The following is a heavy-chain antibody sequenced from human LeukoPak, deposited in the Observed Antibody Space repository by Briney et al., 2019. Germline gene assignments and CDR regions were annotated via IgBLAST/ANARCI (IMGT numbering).Heavy chain of an antibody. D-gene: IGHD6-19*01. Sequence: PGGSLRLSCAASGFTFSSYSMNWVRQAPGKGPEWVSSISSSSSYIYYADSVKGRFTISRDNAKNSLYLQMNSLRAEDTAVYYCARVPQFSLAGGYYFDYWGQGTLVTVSS. CDR3: ARVPQFSLAGGYYFDY. CDR2: ISSSSSYI. V-gene: IGHV3-21*01. J-gene: IGHJ4*02. CDR1: GFTFSSYS.